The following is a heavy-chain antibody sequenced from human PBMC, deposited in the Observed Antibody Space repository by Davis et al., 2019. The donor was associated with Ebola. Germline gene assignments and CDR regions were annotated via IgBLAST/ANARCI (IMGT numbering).Heavy chain of an antibody. V-gene: IGHV3-74*01. CDR3: ARDRGYTVDQ. CDR1: GFAFNTYW. D-gene: IGHD3-10*01. CDR2: INSDESST. Sequence: GESLKISCAASGFAFNTYWMHWVRQAPGKGLVWVSRINSDESSTSYADSVKGRFTISRDNAKNTLYLQMNSLRDEDTAVYYCARDRGYTVDQWGQGILVTVSS. J-gene: IGHJ4*02.